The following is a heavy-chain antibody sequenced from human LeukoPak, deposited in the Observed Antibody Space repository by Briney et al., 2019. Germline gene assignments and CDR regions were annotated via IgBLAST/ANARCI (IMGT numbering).Heavy chain of an antibody. Sequence: ASVKVSCKVSGYTLTELSMLWVRPAPGKGREWMGGFDPEDGETIYAQKFQGRGTMTEDTSTDTAYMELSSLRSEDTAVYYCATCVRLSSTSCYPSSWGQGTLVTVSS. CDR2: FDPEDGET. CDR1: GYTLTELS. V-gene: IGHV1-24*01. J-gene: IGHJ5*02. CDR3: ATCVRLSSTSCYPSS. D-gene: IGHD2-2*01.